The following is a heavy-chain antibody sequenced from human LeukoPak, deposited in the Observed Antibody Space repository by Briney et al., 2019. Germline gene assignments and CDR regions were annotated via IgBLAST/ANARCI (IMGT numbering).Heavy chain of an antibody. J-gene: IGHJ4*02. D-gene: IGHD5-18*01. Sequence: ASVKVSCKASGYRFPSYDVNWVRQATGQGLEWMGWVNPNSGNAGYAQKFQGRVTMTRDTSITTAYMELSSLTSEDTAVYYCTTRPNNYGFDYWGQGTLVTLSS. CDR3: TTRPNNYGFDY. CDR2: VNPNSGNA. CDR1: GYRFPSYD. V-gene: IGHV1-8*01.